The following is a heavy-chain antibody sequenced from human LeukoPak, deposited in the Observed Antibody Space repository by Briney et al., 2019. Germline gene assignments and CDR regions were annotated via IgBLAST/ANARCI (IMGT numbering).Heavy chain of an antibody. D-gene: IGHD3-22*01. J-gene: IGHJ4*02. CDR1: GYSISSGYY. Sequence: SETLSLTCTVSGYSISSGYYWSWIRQSPGKGLEWMGEINHSGTTNYNPSLKSRVTISIDTSKNQFSLKLTSVTAADTSVYFCARAFYSDSSGFYYRHYYFDNWGQGTLVTVSS. CDR3: ARAFYSDSSGFYYRHYYFDN. CDR2: INHSGTT. V-gene: IGHV4-38-2*02.